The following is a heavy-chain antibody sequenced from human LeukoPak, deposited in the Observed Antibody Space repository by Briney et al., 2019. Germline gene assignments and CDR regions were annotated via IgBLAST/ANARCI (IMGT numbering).Heavy chain of an antibody. Sequence: GEPLKTSGKASGSRFTDYWIGWGHQLPGEGLEWIGIIFPDDIDVEYTPIFQGQVIISVDKSIDTAYLQWSNLRASETAIYYCARHGLAGCRACRCFKSFHYYDIDVWGQGTTVIVSS. V-gene: IGHV5-51*07. J-gene: IGHJ6*02. CDR2: IFPDDIDV. CDR3: ARHGLAGCRACRCFKSFHYYDIDV. CDR1: GSRFTDYW. D-gene: IGHD2-15*01.